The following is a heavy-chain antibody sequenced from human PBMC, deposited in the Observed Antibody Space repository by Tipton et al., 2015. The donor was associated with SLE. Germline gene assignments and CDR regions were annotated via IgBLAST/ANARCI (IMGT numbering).Heavy chain of an antibody. CDR2: IYYSGST. CDR1: GYSISSGYY. D-gene: IGHD6-13*01. Sequence: GLVKPSETLSLTCAVSGYSISSGYYWGWIRQPPGKGLEWIGYIYYSGSTYYNPSLRSRVTISVDTSRNQFSLKLSSVTAADTAVYYCASAQQLRSNWFDPGGQGTLVNVSS. J-gene: IGHJ5*02. V-gene: IGHV4-38-2*01. CDR3: ASAQQLRSNWFDP.